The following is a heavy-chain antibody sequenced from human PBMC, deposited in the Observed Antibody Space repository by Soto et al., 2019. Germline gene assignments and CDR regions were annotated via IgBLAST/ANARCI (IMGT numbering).Heavy chain of an antibody. CDR1: GFTFSSYA. V-gene: IGHV3-23*01. J-gene: IGHJ3*02. CDR2: ISGSGGST. CDR3: AKDYYGSGSYYSSRFDAFDI. D-gene: IGHD3-10*01. Sequence: GGSLRLSCAASGFTFSSYAMSWVRQAPGKGLEWVSAISGSGGSTYYADSVKGRFTISRDNSKNTLYLQMNSLRAEDTAVYYCAKDYYGSGSYYSSRFDAFDIWGQGTMVTVSS.